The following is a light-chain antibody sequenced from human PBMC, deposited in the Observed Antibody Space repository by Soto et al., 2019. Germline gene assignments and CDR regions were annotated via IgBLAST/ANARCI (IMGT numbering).Light chain of an antibody. CDR1: SRDVGGYNY. Sequence: QSALTQPASVSGSPGQSITISCTGTSRDVGGYNYVSWYQHHPGKAPKLMIYDVTNRPSGVSNRFSGSKSGNTASLTISGLQAEDEADYYCSSYTSSSTSLVFGGGTKLTVL. V-gene: IGLV2-14*03. J-gene: IGLJ2*01. CDR3: SSYTSSSTSLV. CDR2: DVT.